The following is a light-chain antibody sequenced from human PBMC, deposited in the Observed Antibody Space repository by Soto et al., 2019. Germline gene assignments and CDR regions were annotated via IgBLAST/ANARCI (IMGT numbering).Light chain of an antibody. J-gene: IGLJ1*01. CDR1: SSDVGSYNL. Sequence: QSARTQPASVSGSPGQSITISCTGTSSDVGSYNLVSWYQQHPGKAPKLMIYEAAKRPSGVSDRFSGSRSGNTASLTISGLQAEDEADYYCCSYASSSTYVFGTGTKVTVL. CDR2: EAA. CDR3: CSYASSSTYV. V-gene: IGLV2-23*01.